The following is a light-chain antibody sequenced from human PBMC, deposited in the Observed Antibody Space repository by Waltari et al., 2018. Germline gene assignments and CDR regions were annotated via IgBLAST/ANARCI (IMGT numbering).Light chain of an antibody. CDR2: GAS. J-gene: IGKJ3*01. V-gene: IGKV3-15*01. CDR1: QSISSQ. CDR3: QQYHESPPIT. Sequence: DIVMTQSPATLSVPAGERATLSCRASQSISSQLAWYQQKPGQAPRLLIYGASTRATGIPARFSGSGSGTEFTLTISSLQSEDFAVYFCQQYHESPPITFGPGTKVDIK.